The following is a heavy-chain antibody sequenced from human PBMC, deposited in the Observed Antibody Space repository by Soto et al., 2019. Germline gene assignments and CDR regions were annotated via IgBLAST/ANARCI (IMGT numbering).Heavy chain of an antibody. CDR2: IYYSGST. D-gene: IGHD2-21*02. Sequence: SETLSLTCIVSGGSISSGDYYWSWIRQPPGEGLEWIGYIYYSGSTYYNPSLKSRVTISVDTSKNQFSLKLTSVTAADTAVYYCARARGDCGGDCFRYYYYYGMDVWGQGTTVTVSS. CDR3: ARARGDCGGDCFRYYYYYGMDV. CDR1: GGSISSGDYY. V-gene: IGHV4-30-4*01. J-gene: IGHJ6*02.